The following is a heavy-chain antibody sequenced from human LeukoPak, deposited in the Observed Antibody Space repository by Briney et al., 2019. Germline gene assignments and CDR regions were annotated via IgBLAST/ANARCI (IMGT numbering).Heavy chain of an antibody. Sequence: GGSLRLSCAASGFTFSSYAMSWVRQAPGKGLEWVSAISGSGGSTYYADSVKGRFTISRDNSKNTLYLQMNSLRAGDTAVYYCAKDDRRSCSGGSCYTFDYWGQGTLVTVSS. CDR3: AKDDRRSCSGGSCYTFDY. CDR2: ISGSGGST. D-gene: IGHD2-15*01. V-gene: IGHV3-23*01. CDR1: GFTFSSYA. J-gene: IGHJ4*02.